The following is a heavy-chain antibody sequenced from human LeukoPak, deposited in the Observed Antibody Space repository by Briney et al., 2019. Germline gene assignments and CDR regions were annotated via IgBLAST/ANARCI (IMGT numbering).Heavy chain of an antibody. V-gene: IGHV1-2*02. CDR1: GYTFTGYY. CDR2: INPNSGGT. J-gene: IGHJ4*02. D-gene: IGHD4-17*01. CDR3: ARDTYGDYPLDY. Sequence: ASVKVSCKASGYTFTGYYMHWVREAPGQGLEWMGWINPNSGGTNYAQKFQGRVTMTRDTSISTAYMELSRLRSDDTAVYYCARDTYGDYPLDYWGQGTLVTVSS.